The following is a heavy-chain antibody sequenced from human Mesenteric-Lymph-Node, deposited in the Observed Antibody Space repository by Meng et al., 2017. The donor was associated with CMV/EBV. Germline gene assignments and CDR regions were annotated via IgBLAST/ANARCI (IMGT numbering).Heavy chain of an antibody. Sequence: ASVKVSCKASGYTFTSYDMNWVRQATGQGLEWMGWMNPNSGNTGYAQKFQGRVTMTRNTSISTAYMELSSLRSEDTAVYYCARGRAWLSNYGGKRSWFDPWGQGTLVTVSS. V-gene: IGHV1-8*01. CDR2: MNPNSGNT. J-gene: IGHJ5*02. CDR1: GYTFTSYD. CDR3: ARGRAWLSNYGGKRSWFDP. D-gene: IGHD4-23*01.